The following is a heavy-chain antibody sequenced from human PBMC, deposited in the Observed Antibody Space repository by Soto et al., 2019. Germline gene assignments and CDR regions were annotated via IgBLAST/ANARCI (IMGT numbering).Heavy chain of an antibody. Sequence: SVKGPCKASGYTFTGYYMHWVRQAPGQGLEWLAWISIYNGNTQYAQKVQGRVTMTTDTSTNTAYMELRSLRSDDTAVYYCARAPGSSSRPLVFDYWGQGTPVTVSS. CDR1: GYTFTGYY. V-gene: IGHV1-18*04. CDR2: ISIYNGNT. J-gene: IGHJ4*02. CDR3: ARAPGSSSRPLVFDY. D-gene: IGHD6-6*01.